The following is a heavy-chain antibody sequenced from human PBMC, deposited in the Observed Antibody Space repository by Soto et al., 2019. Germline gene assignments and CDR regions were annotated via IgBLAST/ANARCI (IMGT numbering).Heavy chain of an antibody. CDR1: GGSISSYY. V-gene: IGHV4-59*01. CDR3: ARAARPSGYDY. D-gene: IGHD6-6*01. Sequence: QVQLQESGPGLVKPSETLSLTCTVPGGSISSYYWSWIRQPPGKGLEWIGYIYYSGSTNYNPSLKSRVTISVDTSKNQFSLKLSSVTAADTAVYYCARAARPSGYDYWGQGTLVTVSS. J-gene: IGHJ4*02. CDR2: IYYSGST.